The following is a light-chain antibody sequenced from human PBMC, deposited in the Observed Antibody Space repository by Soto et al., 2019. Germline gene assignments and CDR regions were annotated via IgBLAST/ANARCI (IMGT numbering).Light chain of an antibody. J-gene: IGLJ1*01. CDR3: SSYTSSSTLAYV. V-gene: IGLV2-14*01. Sequence: QSVLTQPASVSGSPGQSITISCTGTSSDVGGYNYVSWYQQHPGKAPKLMIYEVSNRPSGVSNRFSGSKSGNTASLTISGLQAEDEADYYCSSYTSSSTLAYVFGNGTRSPS. CDR2: EVS. CDR1: SSDVGGYNY.